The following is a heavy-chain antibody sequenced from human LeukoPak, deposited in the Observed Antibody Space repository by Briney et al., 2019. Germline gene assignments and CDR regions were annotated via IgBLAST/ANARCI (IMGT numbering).Heavy chain of an antibody. D-gene: IGHD3-22*01. CDR1: GGSISSYY. CDR2: IYDTGSS. V-gene: IGHV4-59*01. Sequence: SETLSLTCTFSGGSISSYYWNWMRQPPGQGLEWIGYIYDTGSSSYNPSLKSRVTISVDTSKNQFSLKVRSVTAADTAVYYCARGVYNDISGYYPDYWGQGTLVTVSS. J-gene: IGHJ4*02. CDR3: ARGVYNDISGYYPDY.